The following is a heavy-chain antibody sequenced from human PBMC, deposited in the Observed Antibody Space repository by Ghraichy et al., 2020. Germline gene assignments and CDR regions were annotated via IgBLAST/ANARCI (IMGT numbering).Heavy chain of an antibody. CDR1: GFTFSSYA. D-gene: IGHD6-19*01. J-gene: IGHJ6*02. Sequence: GGSLRLSCAASGFTFSSYAMSWVRQAPGKGLEWVSAISGGGFSTYYADSVKGRFTISRDKSKNTLFLQMNSLRAEDKAVYYCAKALPVAGTNYYYGMDVWGQGTTVTVSS. CDR2: ISGGGFST. V-gene: IGHV3-23*01. CDR3: AKALPVAGTNYYYGMDV.